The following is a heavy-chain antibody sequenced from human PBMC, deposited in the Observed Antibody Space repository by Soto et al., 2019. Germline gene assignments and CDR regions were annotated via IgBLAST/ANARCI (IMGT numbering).Heavy chain of an antibody. J-gene: IGHJ6*02. CDR1: GFTFSSYS. CDR3: ARQTDRYCSSTSCYSGADYYYGMDV. CDR2: ISSSSSYI. D-gene: IGHD2-2*02. Sequence: LRLSCAASGFTFSSYSMNWVRQSPGKVLDLVSAISSSSSYIYYADSVKGRFTISRDNAKNSLYLQMNSLRAEDTAVYYCARQTDRYCSSTSCYSGADYYYGMDVWGQGTTVTVSS. V-gene: IGHV3-21*01.